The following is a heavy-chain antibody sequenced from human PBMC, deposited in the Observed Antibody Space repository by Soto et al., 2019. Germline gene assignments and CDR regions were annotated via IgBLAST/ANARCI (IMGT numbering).Heavy chain of an antibody. J-gene: IGHJ4*02. CDR3: ARGRTELLLWFGEFLFDY. Sequence: WASVKVSCKASGYTFTSYYMHWVLQAPGQGLEWMGIINPSGGSTSYAQKFQGRVTMTRDTSTSTVYMELSSLRSEDTAVYYCARGRTELLLWFGEFLFDYWGQGTLVTVSS. V-gene: IGHV1-46*03. D-gene: IGHD3-10*01. CDR1: GYTFTSYY. CDR2: INPSGGST.